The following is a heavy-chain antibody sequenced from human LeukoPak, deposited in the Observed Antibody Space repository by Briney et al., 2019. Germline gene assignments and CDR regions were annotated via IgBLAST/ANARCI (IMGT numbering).Heavy chain of an antibody. Sequence: GGSLRLSCAASGFTFNIYAMSWVRQAPGKGLEWVSSINDSGDVINYADSVKGRFTIARDDSKNTVYLEMKSLTAEDTAFYYCARGGWPFDFWGQGILVTVSS. CDR1: GFTFNIYA. D-gene: IGHD3-10*01. J-gene: IGHJ4*02. CDR3: ARGGWPFDF. CDR2: INDSGDVI. V-gene: IGHV3-23*01.